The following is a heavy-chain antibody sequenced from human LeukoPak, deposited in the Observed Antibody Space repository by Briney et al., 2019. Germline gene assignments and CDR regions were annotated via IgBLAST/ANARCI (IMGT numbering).Heavy chain of an antibody. D-gene: IGHD6-19*01. CDR1: GFTFSSYG. CDR2: IWYDGSNK. J-gene: IGHJ5*02. CDR3: AREVAVAGREDWFDP. V-gene: IGHV3-33*01. Sequence: SGGSLRLSCAASGFTFSSYGMHWVRQAPGKGLEWVAVIWYDGSNKYYADSVKGRFAISRDNANNSVYLQMNILSAEDTAVYYCAREVAVAGREDWFDPWGQGTLVTVSS.